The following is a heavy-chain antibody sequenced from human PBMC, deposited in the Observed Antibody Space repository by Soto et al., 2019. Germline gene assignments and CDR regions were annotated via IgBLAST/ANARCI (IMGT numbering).Heavy chain of an antibody. CDR1: GYTFTNSY. D-gene: IGHD6-6*01. Sequence: QVQLVQSGAEVKKPGASVKVSCKASGYTFTNSYIHWVRQAPGQGLEWMALLNPNGGSTNYAQNFQGRVTVTRDTSTSTVYMELTSLTSEDTAVYYCARNLAASDYWGQGTLVTVSS. CDR3: ARNLAASDY. J-gene: IGHJ4*02. CDR2: LNPNGGST. V-gene: IGHV1-46*01.